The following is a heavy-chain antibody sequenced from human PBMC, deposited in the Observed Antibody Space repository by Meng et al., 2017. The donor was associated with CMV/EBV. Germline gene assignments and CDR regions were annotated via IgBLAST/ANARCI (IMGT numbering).Heavy chain of an antibody. CDR2: ISPTGSTT. Sequence: GESLKISCTASGFTFSNYEMNWVRQAPGKGLEWVSYISPTGSTTYYADSVKGRFTISRDNAKNSLYLQMNSLRAEDTAVYYCARDRELDYDFWSGYGPGAFDIWGQGTMVTVSS. J-gene: IGHJ3*02. D-gene: IGHD3-3*01. V-gene: IGHV3-48*03. CDR1: GFTFSNYE. CDR3: ARDRELDYDFWSGYGPGAFDI.